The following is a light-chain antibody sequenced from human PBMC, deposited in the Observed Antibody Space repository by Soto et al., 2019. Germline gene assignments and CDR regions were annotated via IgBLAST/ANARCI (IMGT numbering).Light chain of an antibody. CDR2: AAS. CDR3: QQSYSTPRLT. V-gene: IGKV1-39*01. CDR1: QSISSY. J-gene: IGKJ4*01. Sequence: DIQMTQSPSSLSASVGDRVTITCRASQSISSYLNWYQQKPGKAPKLLIYAASSLQSGVPSRFSGSGSGTDFTLTISSLKPEDFATYYCQQSYSTPRLTFGGGTKVEIK.